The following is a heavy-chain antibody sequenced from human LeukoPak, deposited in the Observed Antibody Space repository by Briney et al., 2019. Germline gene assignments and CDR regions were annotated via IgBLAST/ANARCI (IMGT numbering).Heavy chain of an antibody. D-gene: IGHD2-2*01. CDR2: ISGSGGST. J-gene: IGHJ4*02. CDR3: AKGDLGYCSSTNCNDY. Sequence: PGGSLRLSCAASGFTFSSYAMSWVRQAPGKGLELDSAISGSGGSTYYADSVKGRFTISRDNSKNTLYLQMNSLRAEDTAVYYCAKGDLGYCSSTNCNDYWGQGTLVTVSS. CDR1: GFTFSSYA. V-gene: IGHV3-23*01.